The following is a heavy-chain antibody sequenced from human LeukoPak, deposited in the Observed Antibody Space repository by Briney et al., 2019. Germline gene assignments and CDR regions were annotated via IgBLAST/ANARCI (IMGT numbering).Heavy chain of an antibody. Sequence: SETLSLTCAVYDGSFSGYYWSWIRQPPGKGLEWIGEINHSGSTNYNPSLKSRVTISLDTSKSQFSLKVRYATAADTAVYYCARGLNDSWTGENYWGQGTLVTVSS. CDR2: INHSGST. J-gene: IGHJ4*02. V-gene: IGHV4-34*01. D-gene: IGHD3-3*01. CDR1: DGSFSGYY. CDR3: ARGLNDSWTGENY.